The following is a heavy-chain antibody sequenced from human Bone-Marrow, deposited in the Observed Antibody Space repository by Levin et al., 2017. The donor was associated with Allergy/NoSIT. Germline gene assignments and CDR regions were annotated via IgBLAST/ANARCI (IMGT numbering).Heavy chain of an antibody. V-gene: IGHV3-23*01. CDR2: IRGSGGSK. Sequence: GESLKISCAASGFVFSDYTMSWVRQASGKGLEWVSAIRGSGGSKYYADSVKGRFTISRDNSKNMLYLHMNNVRAEDTAVYFCAKDPRDDDCSWLLESWGQGILVTVSS. CDR3: AKDPRDDDCSWLLES. D-gene: IGHD6-13*01. J-gene: IGHJ4*02. CDR1: GFVFSDYT.